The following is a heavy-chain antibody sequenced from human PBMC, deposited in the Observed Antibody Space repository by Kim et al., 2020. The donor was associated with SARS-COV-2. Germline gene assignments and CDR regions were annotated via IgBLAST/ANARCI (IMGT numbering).Heavy chain of an antibody. V-gene: IGHV1-3*01. CDR3: ARGGTIYDSHGYVDY. CDR2: INAGNGNT. Sequence: ASVKVSCKASGYTFTSYAMHWVRQAPGQRLEWMGWINAGNGNTKYSQKFQGRVTITRETSASTAYMELSSLRSDYTALYYCARGGTIYDSHGYVDYWGKGTLVTVSS. J-gene: IGHJ4*02. D-gene: IGHD3-22*01. CDR1: GYTFTSYA.